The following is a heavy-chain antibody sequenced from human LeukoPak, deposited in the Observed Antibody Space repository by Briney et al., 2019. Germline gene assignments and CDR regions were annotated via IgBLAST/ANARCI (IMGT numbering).Heavy chain of an antibody. Sequence: TSVKVSCKASGYTFTSYGISWVRQAPGQGLEWMGWISAYNGNTNYAQKLQGRVTMTTDTSTSTAYMELRSLRSDDTAVYYCAREWNSRSHPDYWGQGTLVTVSS. CDR2: ISAYNGNT. D-gene: IGHD6-6*01. CDR3: AREWNSRSHPDY. V-gene: IGHV1-18*01. CDR1: GYTFTSYG. J-gene: IGHJ4*02.